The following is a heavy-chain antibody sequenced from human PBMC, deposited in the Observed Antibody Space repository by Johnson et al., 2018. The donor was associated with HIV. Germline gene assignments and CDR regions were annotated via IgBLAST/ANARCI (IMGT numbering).Heavy chain of an antibody. J-gene: IGHJ3*02. Sequence: QVQLVESGGGVVQPGGSLRLSCAASGFNFNTYSMHWVRQAPGNGLEWLAFVSYNGIHVYYSDSVRGRFTISRDNSKNTLYLQMHSLRTEDTAVYYCARDRNYYDSSAQGAFDIWGQGTMVTVSS. CDR2: VSYNGIHV. V-gene: IGHV3-30*19. CDR1: GFNFNTYS. D-gene: IGHD3-22*01. CDR3: ARDRNYYDSSAQGAFDI.